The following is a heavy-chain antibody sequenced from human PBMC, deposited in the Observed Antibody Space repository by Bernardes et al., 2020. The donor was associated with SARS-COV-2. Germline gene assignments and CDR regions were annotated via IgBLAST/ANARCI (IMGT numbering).Heavy chain of an antibody. V-gene: IGHV5-51*01. D-gene: IGHD2-15*01. CDR3: ASRKDVVGAPFEY. CDR2: IRPGDSDT. J-gene: IGHJ4*02. CDR1: GYSLTTYW. Sequence: GESLKISCKASGYSLTTYWIGWVRQMPGKGLEWMGIIRPGDSDTRYSPSFQGQVTMSADKSIRTAYLQWSYLKASDTAMYYCASRKDVVGAPFEYWGQGTLVTVSS.